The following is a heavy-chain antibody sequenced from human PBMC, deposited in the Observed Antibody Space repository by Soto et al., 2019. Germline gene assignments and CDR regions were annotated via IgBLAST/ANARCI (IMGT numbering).Heavy chain of an antibody. V-gene: IGHV1-46*01. J-gene: IGHJ4*02. Sequence: GASVKVSCKASGYTFTSYYMHWVRQAPGQGLEWMGIINPSGGSTSYAQKFQGRVTMTTDTSTSTVYMELSSLRSEDTAVYYCARSKDIVVVPAANLDYWGQGTLVTVSS. D-gene: IGHD2-2*01. CDR3: ARSKDIVVVPAANLDY. CDR2: INPSGGST. CDR1: GYTFTSYY.